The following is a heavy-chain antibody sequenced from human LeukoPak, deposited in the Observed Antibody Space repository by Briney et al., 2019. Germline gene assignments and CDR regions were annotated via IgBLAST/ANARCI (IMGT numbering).Heavy chain of an antibody. Sequence: PSETLSLTCTVSGCYISSYYWSWIAQPPGQGLEGIGYIYYSGSTNYNPSLKSRVTISVDTSKNQFSLKLSSVSAADTAVYYCARDIAVAGTLYYYYLDVWGERTTVTVSS. J-gene: IGHJ6*03. CDR2: IYYSGST. CDR1: GCYISSYY. CDR3: ARDIAVAGTLYYYYLDV. D-gene: IGHD6-19*01. V-gene: IGHV4-59*01.